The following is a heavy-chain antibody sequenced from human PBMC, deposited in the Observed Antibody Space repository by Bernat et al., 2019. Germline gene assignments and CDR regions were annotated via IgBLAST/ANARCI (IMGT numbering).Heavy chain of an antibody. CDR3: TTELNIPKIKFN. CDR2: MKPQAEGGTT. V-gene: IGHV3-15*01. J-gene: IGHJ4*02. Sequence: EVQLVESGGGLVKPGGSLRLSCAASGFAFSNAWMNWVRQAPGRGLEWVAVMKPQAEGGTTDYAAPVKVTFFISRDDSKRSLYLQMSSLKTEDTAIYYCTTELNIPKIKFNWGQGTLVTVAS. D-gene: IGHD2-2*02. CDR1: GFAFSNAW.